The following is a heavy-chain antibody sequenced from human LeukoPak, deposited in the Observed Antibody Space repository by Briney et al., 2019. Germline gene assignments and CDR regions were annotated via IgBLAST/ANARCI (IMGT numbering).Heavy chain of an antibody. CDR1: GFTFSDYD. D-gene: IGHD3-16*01. CDR3: GRAFPPLRTSSAGDL. Sequence: AGSLRLSCSASGFTFSDYDMNWVRQAPGKGLEWVSSISGLSTHIYYGDSVEGRLIISRDNASNSVYLQMNSLGVEDTAIYYCGRAFPPLRTSSAGDLWGQGILVTVSS. J-gene: IGHJ4*02. CDR2: ISGLSTHI. V-gene: IGHV3-69-1*02.